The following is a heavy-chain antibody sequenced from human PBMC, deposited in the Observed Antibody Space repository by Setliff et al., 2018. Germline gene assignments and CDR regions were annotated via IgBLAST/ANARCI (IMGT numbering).Heavy chain of an antibody. Sequence: SETLSLTCTVSGGSISSYYWSWIRQPAGKGLEWIGHIYIGGSANYNPSHKSRVTMSIDTSKNQFSLKLNSVTAADMAVYYCAREQWLDPPGYYYMDVWAKGTTVTVSS. J-gene: IGHJ6*03. D-gene: IGHD6-19*01. V-gene: IGHV4-4*07. CDR1: GGSISSYY. CDR2: IYIGGSA. CDR3: AREQWLDPPGYYYMDV.